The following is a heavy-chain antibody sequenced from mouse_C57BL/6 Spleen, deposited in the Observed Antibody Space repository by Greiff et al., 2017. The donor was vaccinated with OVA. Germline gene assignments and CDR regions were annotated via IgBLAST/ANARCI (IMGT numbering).Heavy chain of an antibody. CDR1: GYTFTSYW. J-gene: IGHJ3*01. Sequence: QVQLQQPGAELVKPGASVKLSCKASGYTFTSYWMQWVKQRPGQGLEWIGEIDPSDSYTNYNQKFKGKATLTVDTSSSTAYMQLSSLTSEDSAVYYCARHYYGSSYSYWGQGTLVTVSA. D-gene: IGHD1-1*01. V-gene: IGHV1-50*01. CDR3: ARHYYGSSYSY. CDR2: IDPSDSYT.